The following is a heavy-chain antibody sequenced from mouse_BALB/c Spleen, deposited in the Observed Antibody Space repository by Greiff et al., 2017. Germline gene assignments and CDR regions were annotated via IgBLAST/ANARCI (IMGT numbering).Heavy chain of an antibody. Sequence: EVQGVESGPGLVKPSQSLSLTCTVTGYSITSDYAWNWIRQFPGNKLEWMGYISYSGSTSYNPSLKSRISITRDTSKNQFFLQLNSVTTEDTATYYCASYYDYGAFAYWGQGTLVTVSA. CDR1: GYSITSDYA. V-gene: IGHV3-2*02. D-gene: IGHD2-4*01. J-gene: IGHJ3*01. CDR2: ISYSGST. CDR3: ASYYDYGAFAY.